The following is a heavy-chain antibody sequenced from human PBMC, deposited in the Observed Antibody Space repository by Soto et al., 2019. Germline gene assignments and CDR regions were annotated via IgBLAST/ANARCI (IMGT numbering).Heavy chain of an antibody. J-gene: IGHJ4*02. CDR1: GFTFSSYA. CDR2: ISYDGSNK. V-gene: IGHV3-30-3*01. D-gene: IGHD6-6*01. CDR3: ARSIAARRYFDY. Sequence: GGSLRLSCAASGFTFSSYAMHWVRQAPGKGLEWVAVISYDGSNKYYADSVKGRFTISRDNSKNTLYLQMNSLRAEDTAVYYCARSIAARRYFDYWGQGTLVTVSS.